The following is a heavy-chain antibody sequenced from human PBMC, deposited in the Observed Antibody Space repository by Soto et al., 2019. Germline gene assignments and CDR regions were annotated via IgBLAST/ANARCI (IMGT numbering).Heavy chain of an antibody. Sequence: ASVKVSCKASGFTFTSSAVQWVRQARGQRLEWIGWIVVGSGNTNYAQKFQERVTITRDMSTSTAYMELSSLRSEDTAVYYCAAASQPITIFGVVIIDDYWGQGTLVTVSS. D-gene: IGHD3-3*01. CDR2: IVVGSGNT. CDR1: GFTFTSSA. V-gene: IGHV1-58*01. J-gene: IGHJ4*02. CDR3: AAASQPITIFGVVIIDDY.